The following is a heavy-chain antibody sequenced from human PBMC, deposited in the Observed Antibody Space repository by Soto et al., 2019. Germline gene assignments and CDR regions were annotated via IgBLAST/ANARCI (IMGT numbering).Heavy chain of an antibody. CDR2: IKQDGSEK. Sequence: GGSLRLSCAASGFTFSSYWMSLIRQAPGKGLEWVANIKQDGSEKYYVDSVKGRFTISRDNAKNSLYLQMNSLRAGDTVVFYCEKVRFVASHRIDYWGQGTLVTVSS. J-gene: IGHJ4*02. CDR1: GFTFSSYW. D-gene: IGHD3-10*01. CDR3: EKVRFVASHRIDY. V-gene: IGHV3-7*01.